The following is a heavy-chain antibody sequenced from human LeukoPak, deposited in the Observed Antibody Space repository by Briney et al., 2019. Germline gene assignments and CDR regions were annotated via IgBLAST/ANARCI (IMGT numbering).Heavy chain of an antibody. Sequence: PGGSLRLSCAASGFTLDDYAMHWVRQAPGKGLEWVSGISWNSGSIGYADSVKGRFTISRDNAKNSLYLQMNSLRAEDTALYYCAKDKLDIVATITIGYFDYWGQGTLVTVSS. V-gene: IGHV3-9*01. CDR2: ISWNSGSI. CDR3: AKDKLDIVATITIGYFDY. CDR1: GFTLDDYA. D-gene: IGHD5-12*01. J-gene: IGHJ4*02.